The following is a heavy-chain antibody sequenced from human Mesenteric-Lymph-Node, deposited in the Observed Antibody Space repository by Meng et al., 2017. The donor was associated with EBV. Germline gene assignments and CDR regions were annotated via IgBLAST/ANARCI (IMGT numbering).Heavy chain of an antibody. V-gene: IGHV3-21*01. J-gene: IGHJ4*02. CDR1: SFTFMSYS. Sequence: EVHLVESGGGVVKSGGSRRLSCVASSFTFMSYSMSWVRQAPGKGLEWVSSISSSSRSIYYSDSVKGRFTISRDNTENSLYLQMNSLRAEDTAVYYCARDLVTGTLDYWGQGTLVTVAS. CDR2: ISSSSRSI. D-gene: IGHD1-20*01. CDR3: ARDLVTGTLDY.